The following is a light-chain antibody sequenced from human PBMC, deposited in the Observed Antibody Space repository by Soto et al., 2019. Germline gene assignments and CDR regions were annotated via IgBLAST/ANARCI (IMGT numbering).Light chain of an antibody. CDR3: QQLNSFPFI. Sequence: DIQLTQSPSFLSASVGDRVTITCRASQAIDTYLAWYQQKPGKAPKLLIYAASLLQSGVPSRFSGSGSGTEFTLTTNILQPEDFASYYCQQLNSFPFIFGQGTRREIK. J-gene: IGKJ5*01. V-gene: IGKV1-9*01. CDR1: QAIDTY. CDR2: AAS.